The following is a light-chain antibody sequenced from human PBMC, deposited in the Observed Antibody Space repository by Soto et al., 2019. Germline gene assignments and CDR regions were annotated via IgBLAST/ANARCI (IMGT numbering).Light chain of an antibody. CDR3: QQYDIPPST. Sequence: DIQMTQSPASLSASVGDRVTISCQASQDISRYLNWYQHKPGRAPQLLINDVSSLETGVPSRFSATGSGTEFILTINGLQPEDLATYYCQQYDIPPSTFGGGTKVAIK. V-gene: IGKV1-33*01. CDR2: DVS. J-gene: IGKJ4*01. CDR1: QDISRY.